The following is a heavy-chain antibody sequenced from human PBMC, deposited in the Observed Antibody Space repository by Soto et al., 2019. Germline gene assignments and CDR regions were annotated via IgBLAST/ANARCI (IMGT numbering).Heavy chain of an antibody. D-gene: IGHD6-13*01. CDR3: ASSNIAAAGFYYYGMDV. CDR1: GGSISSYY. Sequence: QVQLQESGPGLVKPSETLSLTCTVSGGSISSYYWSWIRQPPGKGLEWIGYIYYSGSTNYNPSLESRVTLSVDTSKNQFALKLSSVTAADTAVYYCASSNIAAAGFYYYGMDVWGRGTTVTVSS. V-gene: IGHV4-59*01. CDR2: IYYSGST. J-gene: IGHJ6*02.